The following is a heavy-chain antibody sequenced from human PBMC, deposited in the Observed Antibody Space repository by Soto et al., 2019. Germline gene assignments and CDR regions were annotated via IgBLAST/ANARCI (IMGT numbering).Heavy chain of an antibody. V-gene: IGHV3-20*04. J-gene: IGHJ2*01. D-gene: IGHD3-3*01. CDR1: GFTFDDYD. CDR3: AIRGNDIWRYFDL. Sequence: EVQLVESGGGVVRPGGSLRLSCTASGFTFDDYDMTWVRQGPGKGLEWVSGINWNGGSTDYGDSMKGRFTISRDNAKNARYLQMNSLRVEDTAVYYCAIRGNDIWRYFDLWGRGTLVTVSS. CDR2: INWNGGST.